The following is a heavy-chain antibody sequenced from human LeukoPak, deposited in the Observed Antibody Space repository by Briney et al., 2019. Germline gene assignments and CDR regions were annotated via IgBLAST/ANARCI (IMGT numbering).Heavy chain of an antibody. CDR1: GGSISSGGYY. D-gene: IGHD3-16*01. CDR2: IYYSGST. V-gene: IGHV4-31*03. CDR3: ARDNTGDFDY. Sequence: SETLSLTCTVSGGSISSGGYYWSWIRQHPGKGLEWIGYIYYSGSTYYNPSLKSRVTISVDTSKNQFSLKLSSVTAADTAVYYCARDNTGDFDYWGQGTLVTVSS. J-gene: IGHJ4*02.